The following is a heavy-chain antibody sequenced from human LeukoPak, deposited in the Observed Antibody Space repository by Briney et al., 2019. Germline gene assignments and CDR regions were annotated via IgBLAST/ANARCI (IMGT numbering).Heavy chain of an antibody. V-gene: IGHV3-30*18. D-gene: IGHD6-25*01. Sequence: PGGSLRLSCVASGFTFNNYGIHWVRQAPVKGLEWVAVISYDGSHKYYADSVKGRFTISRDNSKNSLYLQMNSLRAEDTAVYYCAKDVQRGGSPTDYWGQGTLVTVSS. CDR3: AKDVQRGGSPTDY. CDR2: ISYDGSHK. J-gene: IGHJ4*02. CDR1: GFTFNNYG.